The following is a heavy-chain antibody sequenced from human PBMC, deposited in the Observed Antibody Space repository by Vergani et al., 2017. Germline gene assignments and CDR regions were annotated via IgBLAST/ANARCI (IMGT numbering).Heavy chain of an antibody. CDR2: IRSSSSYI. CDR3: ARDRYGDYAFDI. V-gene: IGHV3-21*01. J-gene: IGHJ3*02. D-gene: IGHD4-17*01. CDR1: GFTFSSYS. Sequence: EVQLVESGGGLVKPGGSLRLSCAASGFTFSSYSMNWVRQAPGKGLEWVSSIRSSSSYIYHADSVKGRFTISRDNAKNALYLQMNSLRAEDTAVYYCARDRYGDYAFDIWGQGTMVTVSS.